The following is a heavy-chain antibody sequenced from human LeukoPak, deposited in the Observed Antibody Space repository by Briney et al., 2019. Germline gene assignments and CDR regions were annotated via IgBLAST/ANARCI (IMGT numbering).Heavy chain of an antibody. D-gene: IGHD3-10*01. J-gene: IGHJ4*02. CDR1: GFTFDDYA. CDR3: ASQSRSLSGSGDY. Sequence: GGSLRLSCAASGFTFDDYAMHWVRQAPGKGLEWVSLISWDGGSTYYADSVKGRFTISRDNSKNSLYLQMNSLRAEDTALYYCASQSRSLSGSGDYWGQGTLVTVSS. CDR2: ISWDGGST. V-gene: IGHV3-43D*03.